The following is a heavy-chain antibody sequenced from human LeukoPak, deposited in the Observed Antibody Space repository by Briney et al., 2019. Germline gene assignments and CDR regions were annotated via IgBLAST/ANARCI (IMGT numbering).Heavy chain of an antibody. CDR1: GGSISSSYSYN. Sequence: ASETLSLTCTVSGGSISSSYSYNWGWIRQPPGKGLEWIGSIYYSGTTYYNPSLKSRVTISVDTSKNQFSLKVSSVTAADTAVYYCVRQNLLVATSNPTFDYWGQGTLVTVSS. V-gene: IGHV4-39*01. CDR2: IYYSGTT. J-gene: IGHJ4*02. D-gene: IGHD5-12*01. CDR3: VRQNLLVATSNPTFDY.